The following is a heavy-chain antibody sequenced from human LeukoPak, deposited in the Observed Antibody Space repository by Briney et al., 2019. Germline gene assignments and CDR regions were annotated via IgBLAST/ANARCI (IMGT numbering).Heavy chain of an antibody. D-gene: IGHD3-10*01. V-gene: IGHV4-39*01. CDR3: VGFGELGLLLDY. Sequence: SETLSLTCTVSGGSINSSSYYWGWIRQPPGKGREWNGSIYYSGSTYNNPSLKRRVTISIDTSKNQFSLKLSSVTAADTAVYYCVGFGELGLLLDYWWQGTLVTVSS. CDR1: GGSINSSSYY. J-gene: IGHJ4*02. CDR2: IYYSGST.